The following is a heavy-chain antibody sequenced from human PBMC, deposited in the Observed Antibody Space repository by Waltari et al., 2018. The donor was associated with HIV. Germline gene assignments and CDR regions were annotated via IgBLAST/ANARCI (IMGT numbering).Heavy chain of an antibody. CDR1: GDSISSYY. CDR2: IDYSGRT. D-gene: IGHD6-13*01. J-gene: IGHJ4*02. V-gene: IGHV4-59*01. CDR3: ARDLREGFSSSWSFDY. Sequence: QVQLQESGPGRVKPSETLSLTCTVSGDSISSYYWSWIRQPPGKGLEWIVYIDYSGRTNHNPSLKSRVTISVDTSKNQFSLKLSSVTAADTAVYYCARDLREGFSSSWSFDYWGQGTLVTVSS.